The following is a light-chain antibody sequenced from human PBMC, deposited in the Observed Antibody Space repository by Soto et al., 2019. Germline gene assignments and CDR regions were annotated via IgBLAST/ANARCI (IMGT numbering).Light chain of an antibody. CDR2: GAS. Sequence: EIVLTQSPGTLSLSPGERATLSCRASQSVSSNYLAWYQQKPGQAPRLLIYGASSRATGIPDRFSGSGSGTAFTLTISSLEPEDFAVYYCQQSGSSPRTFGQGTKVEIK. J-gene: IGKJ1*01. V-gene: IGKV3-20*01. CDR3: QQSGSSPRT. CDR1: QSVSSNY.